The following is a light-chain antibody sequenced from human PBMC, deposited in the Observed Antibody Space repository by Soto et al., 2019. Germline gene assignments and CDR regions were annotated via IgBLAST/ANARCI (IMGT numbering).Light chain of an antibody. J-gene: IGKJ1*01. CDR3: QNYDSAPWT. Sequence: DIQMTQSPSSLSASLGDRVTITCRASRDITDYLAWYQQKPGQVPKLLVYTASTLQSGVPSRFTASGSGTDFTLTITGPQPEDFATYYCQNYDSAPWTFGQGTKVDI. V-gene: IGKV1-27*01. CDR1: RDITDY. CDR2: TAS.